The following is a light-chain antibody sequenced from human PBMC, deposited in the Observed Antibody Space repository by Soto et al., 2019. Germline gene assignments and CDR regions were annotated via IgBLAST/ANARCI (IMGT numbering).Light chain of an antibody. V-gene: IGKV1-5*03. J-gene: IGKJ1*01. Sequence: DIHMTQSPSTLSAYVGDRVNITCRASQIISLWVAWYQQKPGRAPNLLIYKTSSLETGVPSRFSGSGSGTEFTLTISSLQPDDFATYYCQHYKDYSWTFGQGTKVEVK. CDR1: QIISLW. CDR3: QHYKDYSWT. CDR2: KTS.